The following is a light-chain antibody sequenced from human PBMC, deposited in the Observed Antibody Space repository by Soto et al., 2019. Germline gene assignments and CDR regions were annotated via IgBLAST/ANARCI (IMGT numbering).Light chain of an antibody. J-gene: IGLJ2*01. Sequence: QSALTQPASVSGSPGQSITISGPGTSSDVGGYNYVSWYQQHPGKAPKLMIYDVSNRPSGVSNCFSGSKSGNTASLTISGLQAEDEADYYCSSYTSSSTLRVFGGGTKLTVL. CDR2: DVS. CDR3: SSYTSSSTLRV. V-gene: IGLV2-14*01. CDR1: SSDVGGYNY.